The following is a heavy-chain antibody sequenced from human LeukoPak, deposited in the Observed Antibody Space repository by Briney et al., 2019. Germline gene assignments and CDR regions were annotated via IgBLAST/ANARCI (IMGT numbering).Heavy chain of an antibody. D-gene: IGHD3-22*01. CDR1: GLTFNNYW. V-gene: IGHV3-7*01. CDR3: ARDRGIYYYDSSGYYPNDY. CDR2: IRDDGSAK. Sequence: GGSLRLSCAASGLTFNNYWMTWVRQAPGTGLEWVASIRDDGSAKYYVDSVKGRFTISRDDAKNSLYLQMNSLRAEDTAVYYCARDRGIYYYDSSGYYPNDYWGQGTLVTVSS. J-gene: IGHJ4*02.